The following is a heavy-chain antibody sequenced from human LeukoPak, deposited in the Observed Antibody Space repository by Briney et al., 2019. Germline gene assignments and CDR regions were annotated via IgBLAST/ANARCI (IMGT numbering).Heavy chain of an antibody. CDR1: GVSLSASGGG. CDR2: IYWNDDR. J-gene: IGHJ3*02. CDR3: AHRATGYGFDI. V-gene: IGHV2-5*01. D-gene: IGHD1-1*01. Sequence: SGPTPVKPTQTPTLTCTFSGVSLSASGGGVGWIPQPPGRALGWLALIYWNDDRRYSPSLKSRLTITKDTSRNQVVLTMTNMDPVDTATYYCAHRATGYGFDIWGQGTMVTVSS.